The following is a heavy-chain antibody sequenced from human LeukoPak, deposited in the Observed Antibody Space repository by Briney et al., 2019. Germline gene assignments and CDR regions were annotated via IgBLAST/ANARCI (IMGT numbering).Heavy chain of an antibody. CDR1: GFTFSSYG. CDR2: IWYDGSNK. V-gene: IGHV3-33*06. J-gene: IGHJ3*02. CDR3: AKSNGYDSFGAFDI. D-gene: IGHD5-12*01. Sequence: PGGSLRLSCAASGFTFSSYGMHWVRQAPGKRLEWVAVIWYDGSNKYYADSVKGRFTISRDNSKNTLYLQMNSLRAEDTAVYYCAKSNGYDSFGAFDIWGQGTMVTVSS.